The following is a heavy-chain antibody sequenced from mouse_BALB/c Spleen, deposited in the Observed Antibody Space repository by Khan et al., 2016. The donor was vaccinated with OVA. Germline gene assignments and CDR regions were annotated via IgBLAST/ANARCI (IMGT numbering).Heavy chain of an antibody. CDR3: AKDPPYYSLDY. J-gene: IGHJ4*01. CDR1: GFSLTDYA. CDR2: KWAGGSK. Sequence: VQLQESGPGLVAPSQSLSITCTVSGFSLTDYAVSWIRQPPGKGLEWLGVKWAGGSKYYNSALKSRLSITKDNSRSQVFLNMNSLQTDDTAMYFCAKDPPYYSLDYWGQGTSVTVSS. V-gene: IGHV2-6-5*01.